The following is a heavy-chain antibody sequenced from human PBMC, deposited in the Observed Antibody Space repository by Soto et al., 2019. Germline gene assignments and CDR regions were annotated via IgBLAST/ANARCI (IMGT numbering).Heavy chain of an antibody. CDR1: GGSFSGYY. CDR2: INHSGST. CDR3: ARAEYVLRYFDWLGGYYGMDV. D-gene: IGHD3-9*01. V-gene: IGHV4-34*01. Sequence: SETLSLTCAVYGGSFSGYYWSWIRQPPGKGLEWIGEINHSGSTNYNPSLKSRVTISVDTSKNQFSLKLSSVTAADTAVYYCARAEYVLRYFDWLGGYYGMDVWGQGTTVTVSS. J-gene: IGHJ6*02.